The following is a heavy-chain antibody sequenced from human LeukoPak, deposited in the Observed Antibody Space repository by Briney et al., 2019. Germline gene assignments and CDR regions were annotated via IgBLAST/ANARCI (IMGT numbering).Heavy chain of an antibody. V-gene: IGHV3-30*02. CDR1: AFTFNNYG. CDR3: AKALGYSDYEWCFDY. CDR2: IRFDGSNK. J-gene: IGHJ4*02. Sequence: GGSLRLSCAASAFTFNNYGMHCVRQAPGKELEWVAFIRFDGSNKYYADSVKGRFTISRDNSKNTLYLQMNSLRVEDTTVYYCAKALGYSDYEWCFDYWGQGTLVTVSP. D-gene: IGHD5-12*01.